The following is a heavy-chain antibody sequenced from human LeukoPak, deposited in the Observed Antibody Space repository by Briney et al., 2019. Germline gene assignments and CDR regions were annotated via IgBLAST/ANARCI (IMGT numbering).Heavy chain of an antibody. CDR2: ICTAGDT. CDR1: QFTFSSYD. Sequence: GGSLRLSCAASQFTFSSYDMHWVRQATGKGLEWVPAICTAGDTYYPGSVKGRFTISRENAKNSLYLQMNSLRAGDTAVYYCARGSYYDSSGYPPDYWGQGTLVTVSS. J-gene: IGHJ4*02. CDR3: ARGSYYDSSGYPPDY. D-gene: IGHD3-22*01. V-gene: IGHV3-13*01.